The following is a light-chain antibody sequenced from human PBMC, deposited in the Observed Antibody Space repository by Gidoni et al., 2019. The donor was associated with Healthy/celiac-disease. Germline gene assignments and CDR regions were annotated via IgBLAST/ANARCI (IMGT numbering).Light chain of an antibody. CDR2: QDS. J-gene: IGLJ2*01. CDR3: QAWDSSTVV. V-gene: IGLV3-1*01. Sequence: SYELTQPPSVSVSPGQTASITCSGDKLGDKYACWYQQKPGQSPVLVIYQDSTRPSGIPERFSGSNSGNTATLTFSGTQAMDEADYYCQAWDSSTVVFGGGTKLTVL. CDR1: KLGDKY.